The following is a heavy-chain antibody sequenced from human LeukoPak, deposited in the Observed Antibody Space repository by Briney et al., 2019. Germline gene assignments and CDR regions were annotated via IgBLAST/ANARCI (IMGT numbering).Heavy chain of an antibody. V-gene: IGHV1-46*01. J-gene: IGHJ5*02. CDR2: INPSGGST. Sequence: ASVKVSCKASGYTFTSYYMHWVRQAPGQGLEWMGIINPSGGSTTYAQKFQGRVTMTRDMSTSTIYMELTSLRSEDTAVYYCARDQEGYCSGGSCYDLGWFDPWGQGTLVTVSS. CDR1: GYTFTSYY. CDR3: ARDQEGYCSGGSCYDLGWFDP. D-gene: IGHD2-15*01.